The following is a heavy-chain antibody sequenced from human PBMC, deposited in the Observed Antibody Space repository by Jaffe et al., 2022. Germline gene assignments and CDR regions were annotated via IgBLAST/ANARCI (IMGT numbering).Heavy chain of an antibody. V-gene: IGHV3-23*01. CDR2: ISGSGGST. CDR1: GFTFSSYA. J-gene: IGHJ5*02. Sequence: EVQLLESGGGLVQPGGSLRLSCAASGFTFSSYAMSWVRQAPGKGLEWVSAISGSGGSTYYADSVKGRFTISRDNSKNTLYLQMNSLRAEDTAVYYCAKDHTYYDFWSGYYDQGWFDPWGQGTLVTVSS. D-gene: IGHD3-3*01. CDR3: AKDHTYYDFWSGYYDQGWFDP.